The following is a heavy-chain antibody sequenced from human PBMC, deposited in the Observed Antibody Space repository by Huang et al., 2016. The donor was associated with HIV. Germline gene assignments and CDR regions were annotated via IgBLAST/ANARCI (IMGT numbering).Heavy chain of an antibody. CDR3: AKGGLSTVDYYYYHAMDV. Sequence: EVQLLESGGGLVQPGGSLRLSCEVSGFPFSNYAMKWVRQAPGKVRGGGSTLSGNGGLTYYADSVKCRFTISRDNSKNTMDWQMNSLRAEDTAVYYCAKGGLSTVDYYYYHAMDVWGQGTTVTVSS. D-gene: IGHD1-1*01. V-gene: IGHV3-23*01. CDR2: LSGNGGLT. CDR1: GFPFSNYA. J-gene: IGHJ6*02.